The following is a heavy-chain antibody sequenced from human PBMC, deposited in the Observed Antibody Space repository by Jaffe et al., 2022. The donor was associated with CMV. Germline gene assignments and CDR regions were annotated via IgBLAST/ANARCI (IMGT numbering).Heavy chain of an antibody. D-gene: IGHD3-3*01. CDR2: ISYDGSNK. V-gene: IGHV3-30*18. Sequence: QVQLVESGGGVVQPGRSLRLSCAASGFTFSSYGMHWVRQAPGKGLEWVAVISYDGSNKYYADSVKGRFTISRDNSKNTLYLQMNSLRAEDTAVYYCAKDTIFGVVISYYGMDVWGQGTTVTVSS. CDR1: GFTFSSYG. CDR3: AKDTIFGVVISYYGMDV. J-gene: IGHJ6*02.